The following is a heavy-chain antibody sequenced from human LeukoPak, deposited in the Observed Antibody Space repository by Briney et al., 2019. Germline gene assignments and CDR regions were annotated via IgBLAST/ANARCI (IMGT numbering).Heavy chain of an antibody. J-gene: IGHJ5*02. D-gene: IGHD3-22*01. CDR1: GGTFSSYA. CDR3: ARDRTDSSGYYTNVGYWFDP. CDR2: IIPIFGTA. Sequence: SVKVSCKASGGTFSSYAISWVRQAPGQGLEWMGGIIPIFGTANYAQKCQGRVTITADESTSTAYMELSSLRFEDTAVYYCARDRTDSSGYYTNVGYWFDPWGQGTLVTVSS. V-gene: IGHV1-69*13.